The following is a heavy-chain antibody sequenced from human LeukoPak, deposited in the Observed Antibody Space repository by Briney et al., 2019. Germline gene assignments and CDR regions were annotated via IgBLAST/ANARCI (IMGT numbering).Heavy chain of an antibody. Sequence: SETLSLTCAVYGVSFSGYYWSWIRQPPGKGLEWIGEINDSGSTNNNPSLKSRVTISVDTSKNQFSLKLRSVTAADTAVYFCARRQSYDYVWGSFRRTPYDYWGQGTVVTVSS. D-gene: IGHD3-16*02. CDR1: GVSFSGYY. CDR3: ARRQSYDYVWGSFRRTPYDY. CDR2: INDSGST. V-gene: IGHV4-34*01. J-gene: IGHJ4*02.